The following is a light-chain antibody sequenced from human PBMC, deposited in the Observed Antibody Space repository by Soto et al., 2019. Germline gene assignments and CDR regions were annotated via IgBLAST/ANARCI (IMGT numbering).Light chain of an antibody. Sequence: EIVMRQSPVTLSVSPGERATLSCRTSQSVGNNLAWYQQKPGQAPRLLIYGTSSRATGIPDRFSGSGSGTDFTLTISRLEPEDFAVYYCQQYGSSSWTFGQGTKVDIK. V-gene: IGKV3-20*01. CDR2: GTS. J-gene: IGKJ1*01. CDR1: QSVGNN. CDR3: QQYGSSSWT.